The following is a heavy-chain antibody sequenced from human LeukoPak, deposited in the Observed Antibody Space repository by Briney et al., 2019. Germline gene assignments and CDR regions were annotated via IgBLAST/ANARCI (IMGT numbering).Heavy chain of an antibody. CDR1: GYTFTGYY. J-gene: IGHJ4*02. V-gene: IGHV1-2*02. CDR2: INPNSGGT. Sequence: ASVKVSCKASGYTFTGYYMHWVRQAPGQGLEWMGWINPNSGGTNYAQKFQGRVTMTRDTSISTAYVELSRLRSDDTAVYYCARYYDSSGEYYFDYWGQGTLVTVSS. D-gene: IGHD3-22*01. CDR3: ARYYDSSGEYYFDY.